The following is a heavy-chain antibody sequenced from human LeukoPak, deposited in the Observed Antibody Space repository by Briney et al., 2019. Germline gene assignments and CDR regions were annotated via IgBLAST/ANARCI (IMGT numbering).Heavy chain of an antibody. J-gene: IGHJ4*02. CDR3: ARVGYYYDSSGSY. CDR2: INHSGST. CDR1: GGSFSGYY. Sequence: PSETLSLTCAVYGGSFSGYYWSWIRQPPGKGLEWIGEINHSGSTNYNPSLKSRVTISVDTSKNQFSLKLSSVTAADTAVYYCARVGYYYDSSGSYWGQGTLVTVSS. D-gene: IGHD3-22*01. V-gene: IGHV4-34*01.